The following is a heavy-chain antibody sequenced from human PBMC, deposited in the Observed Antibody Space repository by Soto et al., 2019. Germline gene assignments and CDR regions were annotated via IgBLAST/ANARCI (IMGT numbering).Heavy chain of an antibody. J-gene: IGHJ4*02. CDR3: AHRPWEATTNNYFDY. CDR1: GFSLSTSGVG. V-gene: IGHV2-5*02. Sequence: QITLKESGPTLVKPTQTLTLTCTFSGFSLSTSGVGVGWIRQPPGKALEWLALIYWDDDKRYSPSLKSRLTIARDTSKXQVVLTMTHMDPVDTATYYCAHRPWEATTNNYFDYWGQGTLVTVSS. D-gene: IGHD5-12*01. CDR2: IYWDDDK.